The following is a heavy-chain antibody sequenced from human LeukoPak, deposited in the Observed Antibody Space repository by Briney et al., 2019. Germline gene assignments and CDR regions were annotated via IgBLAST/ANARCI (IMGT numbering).Heavy chain of an antibody. Sequence: ASVKVSCKASGYTFTDHYLHWLRQAPGQGLEYLGWINPNGGGTNFPQKFQGRVTMTRDTSISTAYMELSRLRSDDTAVYYCARAYGRSAMAYWGQGTLVTVSS. CDR2: INPNGGGT. CDR1: GYTFTDHY. CDR3: ARAYGRSAMAY. D-gene: IGHD2-2*01. V-gene: IGHV1-2*02. J-gene: IGHJ4*02.